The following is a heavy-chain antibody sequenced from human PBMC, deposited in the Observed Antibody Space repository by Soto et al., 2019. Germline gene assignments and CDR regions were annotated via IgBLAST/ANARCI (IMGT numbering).Heavy chain of an antibody. Sequence: PGGSLRLSCAASGFTFSSYGMHWVRQAPGKGLEWVAVIWYDGSNKYYADSVKGRFTISRDNSNNTLSLQMDSLRAEDTAVYYCARDKKPFNWSPSILKSYYYGMDVWGQGTTVTVSS. CDR1: GFTFSSYG. CDR2: IWYDGSNK. CDR3: ARDKKPFNWSPSILKSYYYGMDV. V-gene: IGHV3-33*01. J-gene: IGHJ6*02. D-gene: IGHD1-1*01.